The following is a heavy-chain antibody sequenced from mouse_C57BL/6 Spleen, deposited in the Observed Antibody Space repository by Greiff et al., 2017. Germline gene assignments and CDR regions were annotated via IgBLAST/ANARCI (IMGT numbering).Heavy chain of an antibody. Sequence: VQLKESGPELVKPGASVKISCKASGYSFTDYNMNWVKQSNGKSLEWIGVINPNYGTTSYNQKFKGKATLTVDQSSSTAYMQLNSLTSESSAVYYCAREPYYDYEVFDYWGQGTTLTVSS. CDR1: GYSFTDYN. CDR2: INPNYGTT. J-gene: IGHJ2*01. V-gene: IGHV1-39*01. CDR3: AREPYYDYEVFDY. D-gene: IGHD2-4*01.